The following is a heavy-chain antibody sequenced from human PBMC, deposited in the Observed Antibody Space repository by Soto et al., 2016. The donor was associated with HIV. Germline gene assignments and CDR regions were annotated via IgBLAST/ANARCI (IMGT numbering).Heavy chain of an antibody. J-gene: IGHJ4*02. CDR1: GYFISTGYY. Sequence: QVQLQQWGAGLVKPSETLSLTCAVSGYFISTGYYWGWIRQPPGKGLEWIGSIYHSGNTYYNPSLKSRVTISVDTSKNQFSLKLSSVTAADTAVYYCARDHISFDWSFDHWGQGTLVTVSS. CDR2: IYHSGNT. CDR3: ARDHISFDWSFDH. V-gene: IGHV4-38-2*02. D-gene: IGHD3-9*01.